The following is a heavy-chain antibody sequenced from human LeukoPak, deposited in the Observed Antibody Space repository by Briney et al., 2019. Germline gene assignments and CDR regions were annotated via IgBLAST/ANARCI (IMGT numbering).Heavy chain of an antibody. V-gene: IGHV3-53*01. CDR3: ARYSGNYYYGMDV. CDR2: IYSGGST. D-gene: IGHD1-26*01. J-gene: IGHJ6*02. CDR1: GFMFASYA. Sequence: GGSLRLSCAASGFMFASYAMSWVRQAPGKGLEWVSIIYSGGSTNYADSVKGRFTISRDNSKNTLYLQMNSLRAEDTAVYYCARYSGNYYYGMDVWGQGTTVTVSS.